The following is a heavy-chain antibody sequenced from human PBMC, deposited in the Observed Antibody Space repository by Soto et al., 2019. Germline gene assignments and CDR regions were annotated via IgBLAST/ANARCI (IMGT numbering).Heavy chain of an antibody. D-gene: IGHD3-9*01. CDR3: ARYVNPYDTAVWFDP. CDR1: GGSTRNYF. J-gene: IGHJ5*02. CDR2: IYYSGTT. V-gene: IGHV4-59*01. Sequence: SETLSLTCTVSGGSTRNYFWSWIRQPPGKGLEWIGCIYYSGTTNYNSSLKSRVTVSLDTSKNQFSLRLRSVTAADTAVYYCARYVNPYDTAVWFDPWGQGTLVTVSS.